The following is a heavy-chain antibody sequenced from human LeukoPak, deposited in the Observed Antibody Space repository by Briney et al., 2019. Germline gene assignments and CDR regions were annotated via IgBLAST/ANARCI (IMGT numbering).Heavy chain of an antibody. V-gene: IGHV3-23*01. Sequence: GGSLRLSCAASGFTFSSYSMSWVRQAPGKGLEWVSAISGSGGSTYYADSVKGRFTISRDNSKNTLYLQMNSLRAEDTAVYYCAKAGYQTGRVRIYYYYYMDVWGKGATVTVSS. CDR1: GFTFSSYS. CDR3: AKAGYQTGRVRIYYYYYMDV. J-gene: IGHJ6*03. CDR2: ISGSGGST. D-gene: IGHD1-14*01.